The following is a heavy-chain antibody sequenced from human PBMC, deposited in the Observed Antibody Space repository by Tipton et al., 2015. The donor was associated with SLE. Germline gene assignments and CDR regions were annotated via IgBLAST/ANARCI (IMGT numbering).Heavy chain of an antibody. J-gene: IGHJ1*01. D-gene: IGHD6-6*01. V-gene: IGHV6-1*01. Sequence: GLVKPSQTLSLTCAISGDSVSSNSAAWNWMRRSPTRGLEWLGRKYYRSKWYNDYAVSVKSRITINPDTSKNQFSLQLNSVTPEDTAVYYCSRGDYSSSFQYWVQGTLVTVSS. CDR3: SRGDYSSSFQY. CDR2: KYYRSKWYN. CDR1: GDSVSSNSAA.